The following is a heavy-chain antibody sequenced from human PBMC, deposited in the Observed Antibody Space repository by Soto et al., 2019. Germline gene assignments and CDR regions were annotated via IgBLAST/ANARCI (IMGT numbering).Heavy chain of an antibody. CDR1: GGSFSGYY. Sequence: QVQLQQWGAGLLKPSETLSLTCAVYGGSFSGYYWSWIRQPPGKGLEWIGEINHSGSTNYNPSLKIRVTISVDTSKNQFSLKLSSVTAADTAVYYCARGRITMVRGRDWFDPWGQGTLVTVSS. CDR3: ARGRITMVRGRDWFDP. J-gene: IGHJ5*02. D-gene: IGHD3-10*01. V-gene: IGHV4-34*01. CDR2: INHSGST.